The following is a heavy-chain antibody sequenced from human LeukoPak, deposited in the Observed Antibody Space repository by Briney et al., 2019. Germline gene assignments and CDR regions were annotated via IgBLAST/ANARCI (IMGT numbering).Heavy chain of an antibody. CDR3: AREGEILLWFGESVDWYFDL. J-gene: IGHJ2*01. CDR1: GYTFTGYY. CDR2: INPNSGGT. Sequence: ASVKVSCKASGYTFTGYYMHWVRQAPGQGLEWMGWINPNSGGTNYAQKFQGRVTMTRDTSISTAYMELSRLRSDDTAVYYCAREGEILLWFGESVDWYFDLWGRGTLVTVSS. V-gene: IGHV1-2*02. D-gene: IGHD3-10*01.